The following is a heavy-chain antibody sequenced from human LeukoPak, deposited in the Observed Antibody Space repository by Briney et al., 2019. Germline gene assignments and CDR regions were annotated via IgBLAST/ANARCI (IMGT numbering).Heavy chain of an antibody. Sequence: SETLSLTCTVSGGSISSSTYYWGWIRQPPGKGLEWIGYIYYSGSTNYNPSLKSRVTISVDTSKNQFSLKLSSVTAADTAVYYCAREMTTVTIFDYWGQGTLVTVSS. D-gene: IGHD4-17*01. CDR1: GGSISSSTYY. CDR2: IYYSGST. CDR3: AREMTTVTIFDY. V-gene: IGHV4-61*01. J-gene: IGHJ4*02.